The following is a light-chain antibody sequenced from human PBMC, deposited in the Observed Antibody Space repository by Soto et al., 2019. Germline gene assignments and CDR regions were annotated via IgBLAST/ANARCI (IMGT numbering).Light chain of an antibody. J-gene: IGKJ2*01. CDR2: GAS. V-gene: IGKV3D-20*02. CDR3: LQRSTWYT. CDR1: QTISNTF. Sequence: EIVLTQSPGTLSLSPGERATLSCRASQTISNTFLAWYQQKPGQAPRLLIYGASSRATDIPDRFSGSGSGTDFTLTIGRLEPEDFAVYYCLQRSTWYTFGQGTKVDIK.